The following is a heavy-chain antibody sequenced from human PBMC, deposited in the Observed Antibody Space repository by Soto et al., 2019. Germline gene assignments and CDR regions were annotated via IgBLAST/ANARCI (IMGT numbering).Heavy chain of an antibody. D-gene: IGHD1-26*01. J-gene: IGHJ6*03. CDR1: GGPFSSYT. CDR3: ARGTGKWYYYYYMDV. Sequence: KVSRKGSGGPFSSYTFSWVRKGPGQGLEWMGRIIPILGIANYAQKFQGRVTITADKSTSTAYMELSSLRSEDTAVYYCARGTGKWYYYYYMDVWGKGTTVTVSS. CDR2: IIPILGIA. V-gene: IGHV1-69*02.